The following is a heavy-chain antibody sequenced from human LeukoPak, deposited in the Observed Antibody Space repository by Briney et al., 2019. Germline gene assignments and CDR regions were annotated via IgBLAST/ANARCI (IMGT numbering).Heavy chain of an antibody. CDR3: AGRMGATLFNY. J-gene: IGHJ4*02. Sequence: GGSLRLSCAVSGLTFNNYAMSWVRQAPGKGLEWVSVIYSGGSTYYADSVKGRFTISRDNSKNTLYLQMNSLRAEDTAVYYCAGRMGATLFNYWGQGTLVTVSS. CDR1: GLTFNNYA. V-gene: IGHV3-53*01. D-gene: IGHD1-26*01. CDR2: IYSGGST.